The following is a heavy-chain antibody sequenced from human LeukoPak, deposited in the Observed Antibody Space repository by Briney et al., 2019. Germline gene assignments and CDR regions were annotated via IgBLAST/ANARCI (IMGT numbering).Heavy chain of an antibody. CDR3: ARDSISGSYVHYDN. D-gene: IGHD1-26*01. Sequence: ASVKVSCKASGYTFNRYGMNWVRQAPGQGLEWMGWINTNTGNPTYAQGFTGRFVSSLDTSVSTAYLQINSLKAEDTAVYYCARDSISGSYVHYDNWGQGTLVTVSS. CDR1: GYTFNRYG. J-gene: IGHJ4*02. V-gene: IGHV7-4-1*02. CDR2: INTNTGNP.